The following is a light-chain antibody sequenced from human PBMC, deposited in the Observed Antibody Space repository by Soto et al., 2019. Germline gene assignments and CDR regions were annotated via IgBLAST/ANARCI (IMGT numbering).Light chain of an antibody. CDR3: QQSRT. CDR2: GAS. J-gene: IGKJ4*01. Sequence: EIVLTQSPGTLSLSPGERATLSCRASQSVSSSYLAWYQQKPGQAPRLLIYGASSRPTGIPDRFSGSGSGTDFTLTISRLEPEDFAVYYCQQSRTFGGGTKVEIK. CDR1: QSVSSSY. V-gene: IGKV3-20*01.